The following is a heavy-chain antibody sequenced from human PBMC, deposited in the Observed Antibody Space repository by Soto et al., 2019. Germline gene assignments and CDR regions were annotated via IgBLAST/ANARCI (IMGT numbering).Heavy chain of an antibody. CDR2: IYWSDDK. V-gene: IGHV2-5*01. Sequence: KESGPTQVNPTQKLTLTCTFSGFSLTTYGEGVSWIREPPGKALEWLALIYWSDDKRYSPSLKSRLTITKDTSKNQVVLTVTNMDPVDTATYFCAHSPSSGTIDCWGQGTLVTVSS. CDR1: GFSLTTYGEG. CDR3: AHSPSSGTIDC. D-gene: IGHD6-19*01. J-gene: IGHJ4*02.